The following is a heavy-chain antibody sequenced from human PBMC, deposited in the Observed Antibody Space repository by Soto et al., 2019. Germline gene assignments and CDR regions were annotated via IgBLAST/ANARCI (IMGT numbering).Heavy chain of an antibody. V-gene: IGHV3-15*07. CDR2: IKSKTDGGTT. D-gene: IGHD1-26*01. J-gene: IGHJ4*02. CDR3: TTVGAIRYYFDY. CDR1: SVSNAW. Sequence: SVSNAWMNWVRQAPGKGLEWVGRIKSKTDGGTTDYAAPVKGRFTISRDDSKNTLYLQMNSLKTEDTAVYYCTTVGAIRYYFDYWGQGTLVTVXS.